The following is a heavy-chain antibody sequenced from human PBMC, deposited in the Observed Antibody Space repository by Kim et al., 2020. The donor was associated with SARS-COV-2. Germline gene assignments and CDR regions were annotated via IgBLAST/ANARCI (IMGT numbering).Heavy chain of an antibody. D-gene: IGHD1-7*01. J-gene: IGHJ4*02. CDR3: ARLEPSLRGRELRSDEANFDY. CDR2: IYYSGST. V-gene: IGHV4-39*07. Sequence: SETLSLTCTVSGGSISSSSYYWGWIRQPPGKGLEWIGSIYYSGSTYYNPSLKSRVTISVDTSKNQFSLKLSSVTAADTAVYYCARLEPSLRGRELRSDEANFDYWGQGTLVTVSS. CDR1: GGSISSSSYY.